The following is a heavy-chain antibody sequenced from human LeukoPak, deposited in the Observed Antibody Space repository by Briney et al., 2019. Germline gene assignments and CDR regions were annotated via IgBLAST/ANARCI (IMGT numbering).Heavy chain of an antibody. V-gene: IGHV3-74*01. CDR3: ARVPYYYGSGSYYPYFDY. D-gene: IGHD3-10*01. CDR1: GFTFSSYW. Sequence: GGSLRLSCAASGFTFSSYWMHWVRQAPGKGLVWVSRINSDGSGTSYADSVKGRFTISRDNAKNTLYLQMNSLRAEDTAVYYCARVPYYYGSGSYYPYFDYWGQGTLVTVSS. J-gene: IGHJ4*02. CDR2: INSDGSGT.